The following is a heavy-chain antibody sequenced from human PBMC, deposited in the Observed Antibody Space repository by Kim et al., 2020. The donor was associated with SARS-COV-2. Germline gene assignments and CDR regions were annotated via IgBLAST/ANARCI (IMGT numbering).Heavy chain of an antibody. J-gene: IGHJ4*02. V-gene: IGHV3-53*01. CDR3: AREPSTSGGFP. CDR1: GFTVNSNH. Sequence: GGSLRLSCTASGFTVNSNHMSWVRQAPGKGLEWVSVIYTGCYTHYADSVKGRFTLSRDNSRNTLYLQMNSLRAEDTAVYYCAREPSTSGGFPWGQGTLVTVSS. D-gene: IGHD3-10*01. CDR2: IYTGCYT.